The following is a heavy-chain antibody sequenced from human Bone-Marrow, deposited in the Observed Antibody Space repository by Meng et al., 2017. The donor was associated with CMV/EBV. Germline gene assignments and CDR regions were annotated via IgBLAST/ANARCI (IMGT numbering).Heavy chain of an antibody. Sequence: SETLSLTCAVYGGSFSGYYWSWIRQHPGKGLEWIGEINHSGSTNYNPSLKSRVTISVDTSKNQFSLKLGSVTAADTAVYYFATHRKYDFWSGYYRNYYYYGMDVWGQGTTVTVSS. V-gene: IGHV4-34*01. J-gene: IGHJ6*02. D-gene: IGHD3-3*01. CDR1: GGSFSGYY. CDR2: INHSGST. CDR3: ATHRKYDFWSGYYRNYYYYGMDV.